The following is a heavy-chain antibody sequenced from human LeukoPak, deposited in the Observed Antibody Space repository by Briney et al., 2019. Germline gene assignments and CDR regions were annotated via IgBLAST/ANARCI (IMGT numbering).Heavy chain of an antibody. Sequence: SETLSLTCSVAGVTISSGSNYWGWIRQPPGKTLEWIGSICSSGNTYYNPSLKSRVIILIDTAKNHFSLNLSSVTAADTAVYYCARSDGYGLVGIWGQGTMVTVSS. CDR3: ARSDGYGLVGI. CDR2: ICSSGNT. J-gene: IGHJ3*02. D-gene: IGHD3-10*01. V-gene: IGHV4-39*07. CDR1: GVTISSGSNY.